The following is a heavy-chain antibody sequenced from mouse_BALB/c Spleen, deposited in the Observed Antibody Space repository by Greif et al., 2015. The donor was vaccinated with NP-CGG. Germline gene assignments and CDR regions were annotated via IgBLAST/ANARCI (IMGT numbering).Heavy chain of an antibody. D-gene: IGHD2-4*01. V-gene: IGHV14-1*02. CDR2: IDPENGNT. CDR1: GFNINDYY. CDR3: AREGPRMITTADY. J-gene: IGHJ2*01. Sequence: EVQLQQSGAELVRPGALVKLSCKASGFNINDYYMHWVKQRPEQGLEWIGWIDPENGNTIYDPKFQGKASITADISSNTAYRQLSSLTSEDTAVYYCAREGPRMITTADYWGQGTTLTVSS.